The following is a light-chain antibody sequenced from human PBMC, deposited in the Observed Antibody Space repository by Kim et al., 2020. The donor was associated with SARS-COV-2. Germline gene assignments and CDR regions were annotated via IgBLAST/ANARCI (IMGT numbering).Light chain of an antibody. CDR2: NNN. V-gene: IGLV6-57*04. CDR1: SGSIASYY. J-gene: IGLJ3*02. CDR3: QSCDTTSLV. Sequence: NFMLTQPHSVSESPGKTVTISCTRSSGSIASYYVQWYQQRPGSAPTTVIYNNNQRPSGVPDRFSGSIDSSSNSASLTISGLKTEDEADYYCQSCDTTSLVYGGGTQLTVL.